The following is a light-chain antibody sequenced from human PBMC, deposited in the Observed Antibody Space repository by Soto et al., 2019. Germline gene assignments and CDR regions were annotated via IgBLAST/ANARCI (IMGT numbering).Light chain of an antibody. J-gene: IGLJ1*01. CDR2: ANT. CDR1: SSSIGAGYD. CDR3: QSYDTSLSGGV. V-gene: IGLV1-40*01. Sequence: QSVLTQPPSVSGAPGQRVTISCTGSSSSIGAGYDVHWYQQLPGTAPKLLIYANTNRPSGVPDRFSASKSGTSASLAITGLQTEDEADYYCQSYDTSLSGGVFGTGTKVTV.